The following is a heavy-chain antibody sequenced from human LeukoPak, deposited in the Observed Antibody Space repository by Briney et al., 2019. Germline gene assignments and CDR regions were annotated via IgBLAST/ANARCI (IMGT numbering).Heavy chain of an antibody. V-gene: IGHV4-34*01. CDR1: GGSFSGYY. D-gene: IGHD5-24*01. Sequence: SETLXLTCAVYGGSFSGYYWSWIRQPPGKGLEWIGEIHYSGRIIYNPSLKRRVTISEDTSNKNFSLKMKYVTAADTAVYYCSRGTDAYKCGNSWGQGTLVTVSS. J-gene: IGHJ4*02. CDR3: SRGTDAYKCGNS. CDR2: IHYSGRI.